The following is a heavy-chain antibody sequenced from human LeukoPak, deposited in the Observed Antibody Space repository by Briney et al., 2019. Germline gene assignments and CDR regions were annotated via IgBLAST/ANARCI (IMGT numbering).Heavy chain of an antibody. V-gene: IGHV4-39*07. Sequence: SETLSLTCTDSGGSISSSSYYWGWIRQPPGKGLEWIGSIYYSGSTYYNPSLKSRVTISVDTSKNQFSLKLSSVTAADTAVYYCARGPTSLRYFGWYPGAHLNFDYWGQGTLVTVSS. J-gene: IGHJ4*02. CDR1: GGSISSSSYY. D-gene: IGHD3-9*01. CDR2: IYYSGST. CDR3: ARGPTSLRYFGWYPGAHLNFDY.